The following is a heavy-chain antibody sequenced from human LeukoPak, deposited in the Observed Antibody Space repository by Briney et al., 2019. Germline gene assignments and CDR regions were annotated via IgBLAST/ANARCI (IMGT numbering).Heavy chain of an antibody. V-gene: IGHV3-23*01. J-gene: IGHJ4*02. CDR3: AKGGYYDVWSAYDY. CDR1: GFMFSHYA. D-gene: IGHD3-3*01. CDR2: ISGSGVTP. Sequence: GGSLRLSCTASGFMFSHYAVTWVRQAPGRGLEWVSSISGSGVTPYYADSVKGRFTISRDNSRDNSKNTLYLQMNSLRAEDTAVYYCAKGGYYDVWSAYDYWGQGTLVTVSS.